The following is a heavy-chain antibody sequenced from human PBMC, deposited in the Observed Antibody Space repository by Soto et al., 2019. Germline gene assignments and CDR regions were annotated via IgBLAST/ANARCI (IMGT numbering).Heavy chain of an antibody. J-gene: IGHJ6*02. Sequence: GGSLRLSCAASGFTFSNDAMNWVRQAPGKGLEWVSGISGGGGGTYYSDSVQGRFTISRDNSKNTLYLQMNSLRAEDTAVYYCARDHASGRIRGMDVWGQGTTVTVSS. CDR2: ISGGGGGT. CDR1: GFTFSNDA. V-gene: IGHV3-23*01. D-gene: IGHD3-10*01. CDR3: ARDHASGRIRGMDV.